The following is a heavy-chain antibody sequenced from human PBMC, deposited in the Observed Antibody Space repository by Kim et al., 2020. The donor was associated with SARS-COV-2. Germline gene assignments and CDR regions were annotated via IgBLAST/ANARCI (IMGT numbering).Heavy chain of an antibody. J-gene: IGHJ6*02. CDR3: ARGLEGATTWDYYYGMDV. V-gene: IGHV1-69*13. CDR1: GGTFSSYA. D-gene: IGHD1-26*01. CDR2: IIPIFGTA. Sequence: SVKVSCKASGGTFSSYAISWVRQAPGQGLEWMGGIIPIFGTANYAQKFQGRVTITADESTSTAYMELSSLRSEDTAVYYCARGLEGATTWDYYYGMDVWGQGTTVTVSS.